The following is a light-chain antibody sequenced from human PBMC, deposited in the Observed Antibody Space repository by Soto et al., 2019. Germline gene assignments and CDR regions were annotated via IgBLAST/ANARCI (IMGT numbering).Light chain of an antibody. V-gene: IGKV1-33*01. J-gene: IGKJ2*01. CDR1: QDITNY. Sequence: DIQMTQSPSSLSASVGDTVTVTCQASQDITNYLNWYQQKPGKAPKLLLYDASNLETGVPSRFSGSGSGTHFTFTISSLQPEDVATYYCQQYDTLPYTFGQGTKLEI. CDR2: DAS. CDR3: QQYDTLPYT.